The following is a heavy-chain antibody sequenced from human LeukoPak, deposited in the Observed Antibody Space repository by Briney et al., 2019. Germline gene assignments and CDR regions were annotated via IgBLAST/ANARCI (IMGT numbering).Heavy chain of an antibody. CDR2: IYYSGST. J-gene: IGHJ6*03. D-gene: IGHD2-2*02. V-gene: IGHV4-30-4*01. CDR1: DYY. Sequence: DYYMSWIRQAPGKGLEWIGYIYYSGSTYYNPSLKSRVTISVDTSKNQFSLKLSSVTAADTAVYYCARGDIVVVPAAIVDYYYYYYMDVWGKGTTVTVSS. CDR3: ARGDIVVVPAAIVDYYYYYYMDV.